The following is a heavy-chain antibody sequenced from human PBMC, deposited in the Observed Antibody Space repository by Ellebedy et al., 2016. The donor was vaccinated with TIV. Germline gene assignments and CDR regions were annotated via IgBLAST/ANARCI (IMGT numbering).Heavy chain of an antibody. J-gene: IGHJ4*02. D-gene: IGHD5-12*01. CDR2: ISSSSSYI. CDR3: ATIRGYTSTYYSFDY. CDR1: GFTFKTYT. V-gene: IGHV3-21*01. Sequence: PGGSLRLSCAASGFTFKTYTMNWVRHAPGKGLEWVSFISSSSSYIYYVDSVKGRFTISRDNAKNSLYLQMDSLRVEDTAVYYCATIRGYTSTYYSFDYWGQGALVTVSS.